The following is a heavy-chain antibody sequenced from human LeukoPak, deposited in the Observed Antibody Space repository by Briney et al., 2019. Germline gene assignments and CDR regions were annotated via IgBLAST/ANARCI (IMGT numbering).Heavy chain of an antibody. Sequence: SVKVSCKASGGTFSSYAISWVRQAPGQGLEWMGGIIPIFGTANYAQKFQGRVTITADESTSTAYMELSSLRSEDTAVYYCARDLADYTLVGATTRYYYYGMDVWGQGTTVAVSS. CDR2: IIPIFGTA. D-gene: IGHD1-26*01. CDR3: ARDLADYTLVGATTRYYYYGMDV. CDR1: GGTFSSYA. V-gene: IGHV1-69*13. J-gene: IGHJ6*02.